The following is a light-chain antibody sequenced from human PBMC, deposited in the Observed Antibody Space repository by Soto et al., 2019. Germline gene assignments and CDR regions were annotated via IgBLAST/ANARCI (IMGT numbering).Light chain of an antibody. CDR2: GAS. V-gene: IGKV3-20*01. CDR1: QSVSSSY. Sequence: EIVLTQSPGTLSLSPGERATLSCRASQSVSSSYLAWYQQKPGQAPRLLIYGASSRATGIPDRFSGSGSGTDSTLTISRLQHSDFAVRYSHQYDSSPLTFGGGTNVEIK. J-gene: IGKJ4*01. CDR3: HQYDSSPLT.